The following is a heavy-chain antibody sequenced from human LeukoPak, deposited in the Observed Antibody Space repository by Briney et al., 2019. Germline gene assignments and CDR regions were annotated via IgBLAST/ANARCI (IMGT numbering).Heavy chain of an antibody. CDR1: GFTFSSYG. J-gene: IGHJ4*02. CDR2: ISYDGSNK. CDR3: AKDGSGWFFDY. Sequence: GGSLRLSCAASGFTFSSYGMHWVRQAPGKGLEWVAVISYDGSNKYYADSVKGRFTISRDNSKNTLYLQMNSLRAEDTAVYYCAKDGSGWFFDYWGQGTLVTVSS. D-gene: IGHD6-19*01. V-gene: IGHV3-30*18.